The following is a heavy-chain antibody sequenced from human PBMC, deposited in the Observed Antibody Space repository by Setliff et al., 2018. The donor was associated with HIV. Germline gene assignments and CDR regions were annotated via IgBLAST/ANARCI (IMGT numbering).Heavy chain of an antibody. CDR2: IYNTGST. V-gene: IGHV4-31*03. J-gene: IGHJ4*02. CDR1: GGSISSGGFF. Sequence: PSETLSLTCTVTGGSISSGGFFWTWIRQHPGKGLEWIGYIYNTGSTYHSPSLESRVTISVDTSKNQFSLKVNSVTAADTAVYYCARSPRIGVAGEFEYWGQGTLVTVSS. D-gene: IGHD6-19*01. CDR3: ARSPRIGVAGEFEY.